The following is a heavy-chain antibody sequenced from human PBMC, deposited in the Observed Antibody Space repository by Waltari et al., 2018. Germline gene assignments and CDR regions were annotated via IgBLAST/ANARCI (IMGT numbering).Heavy chain of an antibody. CDR2: ISYDGSNK. J-gene: IGHJ5*02. D-gene: IGHD3-10*01. CDR3: AREDYYGSGTRGGWFDP. Sequence: QVQLVESGGGVVQPGRSLRLSCAASGFTFSSYAMHWVRQAPGKGLEWVAVISYDGSNKYYADSVKGRFTISRDNSKNTLYLQMNSLRAEDTAVYYCAREDYYGSGTRGGWFDPWGQGTLVTVSS. V-gene: IGHV3-30-3*01. CDR1: GFTFSSYA.